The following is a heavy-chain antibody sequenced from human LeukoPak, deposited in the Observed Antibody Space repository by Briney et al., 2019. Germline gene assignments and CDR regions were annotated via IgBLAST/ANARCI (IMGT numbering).Heavy chain of an antibody. CDR1: GYTFTGYY. Sequence: ASVKVSCKASGYTFTGYYMHWVRQAPGQGLEWMGWINPNSGGTKYAQKFQGRVTITRNTSISTAYMELSSLRSEDTAVYYCARGYGYSYGFAEFDYWGQGTLVTVSS. CDR2: INPNSGGT. CDR3: ARGYGYSYGFAEFDY. D-gene: IGHD5-18*01. V-gene: IGHV1-2*02. J-gene: IGHJ4*02.